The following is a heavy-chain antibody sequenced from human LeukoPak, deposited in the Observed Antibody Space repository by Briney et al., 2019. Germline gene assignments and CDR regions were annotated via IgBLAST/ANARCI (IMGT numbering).Heavy chain of an antibody. J-gene: IGHJ4*02. CDR1: GGSISSYY. Sequence: SETLSLTSTVSGGSISSYYWSWIRQPPGKGLEWIGYIYYSGSTNYNPSLKSRVTISVDTSKNQFSLKLSSVTAADTAVYHCARHGRRYYDSSGYYGYWGQGTLVTVSS. V-gene: IGHV4-59*08. CDR2: IYYSGST. CDR3: ARHGRRYYDSSGYYGY. D-gene: IGHD3-22*01.